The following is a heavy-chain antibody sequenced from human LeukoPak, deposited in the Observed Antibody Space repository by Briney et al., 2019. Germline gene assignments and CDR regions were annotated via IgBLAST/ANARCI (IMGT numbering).Heavy chain of an antibody. CDR1: GFTFSDFW. D-gene: IGHD7-27*01. Sequence: GGSLRLSCAMSGFTFSDFWMAWVRQAPGKGLQWVASIKYDGKDKYYVGSVKGRFTISRDNAKNSHYLQMNNLRVEDTALYYCARGNWGGAFDIWGQGTMITVSS. CDR2: IKYDGKDK. J-gene: IGHJ3*02. CDR3: ARGNWGGAFDI. V-gene: IGHV3-7*01.